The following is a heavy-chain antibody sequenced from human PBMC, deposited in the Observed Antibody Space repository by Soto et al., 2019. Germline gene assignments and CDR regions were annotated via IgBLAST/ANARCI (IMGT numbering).Heavy chain of an antibody. CDR2: IYGTGNM. CDR1: DDSISSGGYY. V-gene: IGHV4-31*03. CDR3: ARGHYGDLFPSFDY. D-gene: IGHD4-17*01. J-gene: IGHJ4*02. Sequence: PSETLSLTCTVSDDSISSGGYYWSWIRQHPGKGLEWIGYIYGTGNMYYKSSLKSRLTFSVDTSKNQFSLKLSSVTAADTAVYYCARGHYGDLFPSFDYWGQRTLVTVSS.